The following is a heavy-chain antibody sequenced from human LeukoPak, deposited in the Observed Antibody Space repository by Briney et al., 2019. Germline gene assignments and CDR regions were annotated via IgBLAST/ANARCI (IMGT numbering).Heavy chain of an antibody. V-gene: IGHV4-4*07. CDR3: AREGSMTARPFVSIDY. D-gene: IGHD6-6*01. Sequence: KPSETLSLTCTVSGGSISTYYWSWMRQPAGKGLEWIGRIHISGNTDYNPSLESRVTMSVHTSKNQFSLKLTSVTAADTAVYYCAREGSMTARPFVSIDYWGQGTLVTVSS. CDR1: GGSISTYY. J-gene: IGHJ4*02. CDR2: IHISGNT.